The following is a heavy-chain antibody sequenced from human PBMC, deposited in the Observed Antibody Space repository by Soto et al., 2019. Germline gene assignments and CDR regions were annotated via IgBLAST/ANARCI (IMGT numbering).Heavy chain of an antibody. CDR2: ISANKGKT. J-gene: IGHJ5*01. CDR1: NYNFDSYG. CDR3: ARGYFGEILFDW. V-gene: IGHV1-18*01. Sequence: GASVKVSCKDSNYNFDSYGISWVRQAPGQGLEWMGCISANKGKTKYAQKLRDRVTMTTDTSTSTAYMELRSLTSDDTAVYYCARGYFGEILFDWWGQGTLVTVSS. D-gene: IGHD3-10*01.